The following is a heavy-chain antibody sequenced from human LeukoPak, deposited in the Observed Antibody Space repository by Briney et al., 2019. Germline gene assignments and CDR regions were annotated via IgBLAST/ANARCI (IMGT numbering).Heavy chain of an antibody. J-gene: IGHJ4*02. V-gene: IGHV4-4*09. CDR2: THTRGNT. CDR3: ARHGPYDSGGYYAQFDY. CDR1: GGSMSSYY. Sequence: SETLSLTCTVSGGSMSSYYWSWIRQPPGKGLEWIAYTHTRGNTNYNPSLKSRVTISLDTSNNQLSLKLSSVTAADTAVYYCARHGPYDSGGYYAQFDYWGQGILVTVSS. D-gene: IGHD3-22*01.